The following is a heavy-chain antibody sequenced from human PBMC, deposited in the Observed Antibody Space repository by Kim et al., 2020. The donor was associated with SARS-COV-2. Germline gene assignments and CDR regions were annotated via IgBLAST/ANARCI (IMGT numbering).Heavy chain of an antibody. J-gene: IGHJ4*02. CDR3: VSSSVYPPVTTEAGYSAYGYDLWF. Sequence: GGSLRLSCAASTLTFNRYAMTWVRQAPGKGLEWVSSISGTGNTKYYADSVKGRVTISRDNSKDTLHLHMDSLRADDSATYYCVSSSVYPPVTTEAGYSAYGYDLWFWGQGTLVTVSS. CDR2: ISGTGNTK. V-gene: IGHV3-23*01. CDR1: TLTFNRYA. D-gene: IGHD5-12*01.